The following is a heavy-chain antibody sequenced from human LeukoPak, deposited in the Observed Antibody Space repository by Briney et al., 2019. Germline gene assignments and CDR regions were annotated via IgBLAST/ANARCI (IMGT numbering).Heavy chain of an antibody. CDR1: GGSFSGYY. CDR3: ARGVRWFPY. J-gene: IGHJ4*02. D-gene: IGHD3-10*01. Sequence: PSETLSLTCAVYGGSFSGYYWSWIRQPPGKGLEWIGEINHSGSTNYNPSLKSRVTISVDTSKNQFSLKLSSVTAADTAVYYCARGVRWFPYRGQGTLVTVSS. V-gene: IGHV4-34*01. CDR2: INHSGST.